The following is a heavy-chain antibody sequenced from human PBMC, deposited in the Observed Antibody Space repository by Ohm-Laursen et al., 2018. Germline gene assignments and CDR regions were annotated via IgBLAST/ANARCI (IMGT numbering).Heavy chain of an antibody. Sequence: SLRLSCSASGFTFSSYGMHWVRQAPGKGLEWVAVIWYDGSNKYYADSVKGRFTISRDNSKNTLYLQMNSLRPEDTAVYYCARLLSGSSPEDYWGQGTLVTVSS. CDR2: IWYDGSNK. J-gene: IGHJ4*02. CDR3: ARLLSGSSPEDY. CDR1: GFTFSSYG. D-gene: IGHD1-26*01. V-gene: IGHV3-33*01.